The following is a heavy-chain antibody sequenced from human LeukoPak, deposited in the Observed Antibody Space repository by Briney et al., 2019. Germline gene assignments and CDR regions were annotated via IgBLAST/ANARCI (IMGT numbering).Heavy chain of an antibody. V-gene: IGHV1-69*01. D-gene: IGHD3-16*01. CDR3: ARDSGFPHDPFDY. Sequence: SVTVSGKASGGTFSSSAISWVRQAPRQGLAWMGGIIPIFGTANYAQKFQGRVTITADESTSTAYMELSSLRSEDTAVYYCARDSGFPHDPFDYWGQGTLVTVSS. J-gene: IGHJ4*02. CDR2: IIPIFGTA. CDR1: GGTFSSSA.